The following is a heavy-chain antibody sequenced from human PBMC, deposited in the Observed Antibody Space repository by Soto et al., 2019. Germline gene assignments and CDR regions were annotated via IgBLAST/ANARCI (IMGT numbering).Heavy chain of an antibody. D-gene: IGHD2-15*01. CDR1: GGTFSSYA. Sequence: ASVKVSCKASGGTFSSYAVSWVRQAPGQGLEWMGGIIPIFGTANYAQKFQGRVTITADESTSTAYMELSSLRSEDTAVYYCARETGRIKLGYYYYGMDVWGQGTTVTVSS. CDR2: IIPIFGTA. CDR3: ARETGRIKLGYYYYGMDV. J-gene: IGHJ6*02. V-gene: IGHV1-69*13.